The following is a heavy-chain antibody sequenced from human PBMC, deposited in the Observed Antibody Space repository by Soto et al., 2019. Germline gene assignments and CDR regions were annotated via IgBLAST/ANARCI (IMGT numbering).Heavy chain of an antibody. Sequence: QVQLVQSGAEVKKPGSSVMVSCKASGGTFSSGYEISWVRQAPGQGLEWMAGIIPIFDTANYAQNFQGRLTITADESTTTAYMELSSLTSDYTAVYYCARGMATVYYFDYWGQGTQVTVSS. CDR1: GGTFSSGYE. CDR3: ARGMATVYYFDY. V-gene: IGHV1-69*01. D-gene: IGHD4-4*01. J-gene: IGHJ4*02. CDR2: IIPIFDTA.